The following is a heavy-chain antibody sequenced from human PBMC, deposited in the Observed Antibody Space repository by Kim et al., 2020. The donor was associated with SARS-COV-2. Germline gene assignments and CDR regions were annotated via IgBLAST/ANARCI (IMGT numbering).Heavy chain of an antibody. CDR2: ISSSSSYI. Sequence: GGSLRLSCAASGFTFSSYSMNWVRQAPGKGLEWVSSISSSSSYIYYADSVKGRFTISRDNAKNSLYLQMNSLRAEDTAVYYCARDNYDSSGYYYVGYWGQGTLVTVSS. J-gene: IGHJ4*02. V-gene: IGHV3-21*01. CDR3: ARDNYDSSGYYYVGY. CDR1: GFTFSSYS. D-gene: IGHD3-22*01.